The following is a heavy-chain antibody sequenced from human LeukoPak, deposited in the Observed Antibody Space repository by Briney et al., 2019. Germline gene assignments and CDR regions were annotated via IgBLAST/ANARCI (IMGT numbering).Heavy chain of an antibody. J-gene: IGHJ3*01. CDR1: GFTFSRYV. CDR2: IWHDGTNE. Sequence: PGGSLRLSCAASGFTFSRYVMHWARQAPGKGLEWVAVIWHDGTNENYADSVKGRFIISRDNSRNTVFLQIHDLRVEDTAVYYCGRESKTSGSPHNDVWGQGTMVTVSS. D-gene: IGHD1-26*01. CDR3: GRESKTSGSPHNDV. V-gene: IGHV3-33*01.